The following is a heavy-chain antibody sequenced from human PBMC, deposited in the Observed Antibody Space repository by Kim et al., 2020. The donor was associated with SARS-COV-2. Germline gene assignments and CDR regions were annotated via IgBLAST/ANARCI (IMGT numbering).Heavy chain of an antibody. J-gene: IGHJ4*02. CDR2: ISGSGANT. D-gene: IGHD3-10*01. Sequence: GGSLRLSCAASGFTFSNYAMSWVRQAPGKGLEWVSLISGSGANTYYADSVKGRFTISRDSSKNTLYLQMHTLRAEDTAIYYCAKDVTYGSGRFPKAVFDYWGQGTLVTVSS. CDR1: GFTFSNYA. V-gene: IGHV3-23*01. CDR3: AKDVTYGSGRFPKAVFDY.